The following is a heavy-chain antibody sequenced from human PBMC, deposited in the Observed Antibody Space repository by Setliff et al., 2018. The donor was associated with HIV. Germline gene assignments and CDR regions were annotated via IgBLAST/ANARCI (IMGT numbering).Heavy chain of an antibody. CDR1: GGPFNLHT. CDR3: ARGQKVSPGPPMHYMDV. V-gene: IGHV4-34*01. Sequence: SETLSLTCAVYGGPFNLHTWNWVRQSPGKGLEWIGEISHTGRSNYSPSLGSRLTMSVETSRNWFSLRVTSVTAADTAVYFCARGQKVSPGPPMHYMDVWGKGTSVTVSS. J-gene: IGHJ6*03. CDR2: ISHTGRS.